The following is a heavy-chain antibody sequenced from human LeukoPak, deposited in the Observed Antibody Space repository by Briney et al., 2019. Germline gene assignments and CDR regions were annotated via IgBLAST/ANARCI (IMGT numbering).Heavy chain of an antibody. J-gene: IGHJ4*02. CDR1: GLAFSSYA. CDR3: ADYGVSGVRNNFY. Sequence: SGGSLRLSCAASGLAFSSYAMSWVRQAPGKGLEWVSTISVASNTFYADSVKGRFTISRDNSRNTVYLQMTSLRGDDTAVYYCADYGVSGVRNNFYWGQGTLVTVSS. CDR2: ISVASNT. V-gene: IGHV3-23*01. D-gene: IGHD3-3*01.